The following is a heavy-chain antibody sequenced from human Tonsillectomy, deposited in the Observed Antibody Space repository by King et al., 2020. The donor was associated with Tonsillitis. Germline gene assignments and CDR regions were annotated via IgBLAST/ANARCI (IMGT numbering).Heavy chain of an antibody. D-gene: IGHD6-13*01. J-gene: IGHJ4*02. Sequence: VQLVESGGGLVKPGGSLRLSCAVSGFTFSSYSMNWVRQAPGKGLEWVSSISSSSTYIYYADSVKGRFTISSDDANNSLYLQMNGLRAEDTAVYYCARGSWPGSSSSKCFEYWGQGTLVTVSS. CDR1: GFTFSSYS. CDR3: ARGSWPGSSSSKCFEY. CDR2: ISSSSTYI. V-gene: IGHV3-21*01.